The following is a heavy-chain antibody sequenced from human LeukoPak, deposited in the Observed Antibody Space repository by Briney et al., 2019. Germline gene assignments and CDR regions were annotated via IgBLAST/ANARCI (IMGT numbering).Heavy chain of an antibody. Sequence: GGSLRLSCAASGFTFSNAWMSWVRQAPGKGLEWVGRIKSKTDGRTTDYAAPVKGRFTISRDDSKNTLYLQMNSLKTEDTAVYYCTTTDSSGSYSLPPHDYWGQGTLVTVSS. J-gene: IGHJ4*02. CDR1: GFTFSNAW. D-gene: IGHD1-26*01. CDR2: IKSKTDGRTT. V-gene: IGHV3-15*01. CDR3: TTTDSSGSYSLPPHDY.